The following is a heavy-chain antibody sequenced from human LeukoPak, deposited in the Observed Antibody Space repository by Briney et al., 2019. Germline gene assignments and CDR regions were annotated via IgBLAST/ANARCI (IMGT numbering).Heavy chain of an antibody. CDR3: AKDAPGRHYYYYMDV. V-gene: IGHV3-30*02. D-gene: IGHD1-1*01. CDR2: IRYDGSNK. J-gene: IGHJ6*03. CDR1: GFTFSSYA. Sequence: PGGSLRLSCAASGFTFSSYAMSWVRQAPGKGLEWVAFIRYDGSNKYYADSVKGRFTISRDNSKNTLYLQMNSLRAEDTAVYYCAKDAPGRHYYYYMDVWGKGTTVTVSS.